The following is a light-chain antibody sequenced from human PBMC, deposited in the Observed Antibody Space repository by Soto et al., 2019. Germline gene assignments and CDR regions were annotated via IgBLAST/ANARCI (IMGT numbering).Light chain of an antibody. CDR3: QQYDDLLS. Sequence: EIVLTQSPATLSLSPGERATLSCRASQSVSSYLAWYQQKPGQAPRLLIYDASNRATGIPARFSGSGSGTDFTLTINSLQPEDFADYYCQQYDDLLSFGGGT. CDR1: QSVSSY. V-gene: IGKV3-11*01. CDR2: DAS. J-gene: IGKJ4*01.